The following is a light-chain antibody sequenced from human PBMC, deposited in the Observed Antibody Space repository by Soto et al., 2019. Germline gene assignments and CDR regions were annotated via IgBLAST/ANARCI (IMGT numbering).Light chain of an antibody. CDR3: CSYAGSYTWV. J-gene: IGLJ1*01. V-gene: IGLV2-11*01. CDR2: DVS. CDR1: SSDVGGYNF. Sequence: QSALTQPRSVSGSPGQSVTISCTGTSSDVGGYNFVSWYQHHPGKAHKLMIYDVSKRPSGVPDRFSGSESGNTASLTISGLQAEDEADYYCCSYAGSYTWVFGTGTKLTVL.